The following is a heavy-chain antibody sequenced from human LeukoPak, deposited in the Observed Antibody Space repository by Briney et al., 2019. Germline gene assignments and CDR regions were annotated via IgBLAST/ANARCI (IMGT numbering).Heavy chain of an antibody. CDR3: ATAPIYGVVIFPHLRY. CDR1: GYTFTSYG. V-gene: IGHV1-18*01. D-gene: IGHD3-3*01. CDR2: ISAYNGNT. Sequence: GASVKVSFKASGYTFTSYGISWVRQAPGQGLEWMGWISAYNGNTNYAQKLQGRVTMTTDTSTSTAYMELRSLRSEDTAVYYCATAPIYGVVIFPHLRYWGQGTLVTVSS. J-gene: IGHJ4*02.